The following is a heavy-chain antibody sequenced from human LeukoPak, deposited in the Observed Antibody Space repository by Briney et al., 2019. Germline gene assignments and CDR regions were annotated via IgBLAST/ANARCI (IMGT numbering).Heavy chain of an antibody. D-gene: IGHD3-10*01. J-gene: IGHJ4*02. CDR1: GFTFSSYE. V-gene: IGHV3-48*03. CDR3: ARDIDYYGSGSLFDY. CDR2: ISSSGRAI. Sequence: GGSLRLSCAGSGFTFSSYEMNWVRQAPGKGLEWVSYISSSGRAIYYADSVKGRFTVSRDNAKNSLYLQMNSLRAEDTAVYYCARDIDYYGSGSLFDYWGQGTLVTVSS.